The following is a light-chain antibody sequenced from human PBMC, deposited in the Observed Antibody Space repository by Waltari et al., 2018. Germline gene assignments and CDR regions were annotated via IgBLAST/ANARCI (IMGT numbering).Light chain of an antibody. CDR2: AAY. Sequence: DIQMTQSPSSLSASVGDRVTITCRASQTIMSYLNWYQQKPGQAPKLLIYAAYYLQSGVPSRFSGSVSGADFTLTIDSLQPEDFATYYCHQTYSATNTFGQGTRLDIK. CDR1: QTIMSY. J-gene: IGKJ2*01. CDR3: HQTYSATNT. V-gene: IGKV1-39*01.